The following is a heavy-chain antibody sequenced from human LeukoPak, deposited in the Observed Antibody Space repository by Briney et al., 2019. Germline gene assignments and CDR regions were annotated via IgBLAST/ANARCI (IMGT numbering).Heavy chain of an antibody. CDR2: IYHSGST. Sequence: SETLSLTCTVSGGSISSGGYYWSWIRQPPGKGLEWIGYIYHSGSTYYNPSLKSRVTISVDRSKNQFSLKLSSVTAADTAVYYCARGTYYYDSSGYYSYWGQGTLVTVSS. V-gene: IGHV4-30-2*01. CDR1: GGSISSGGYY. CDR3: ARGTYYYDSSGYYSY. D-gene: IGHD3-22*01. J-gene: IGHJ4*02.